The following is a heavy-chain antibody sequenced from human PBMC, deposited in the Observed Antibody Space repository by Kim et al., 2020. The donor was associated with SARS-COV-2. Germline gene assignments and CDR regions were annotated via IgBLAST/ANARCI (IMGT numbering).Heavy chain of an antibody. CDR2: ST. D-gene: IGHD5-18*01. Sequence: STNYNPSLKRRVTIAVDTYKNQFSLKLSSVTAADTAVYYCASRLWGGFDYWGQGTLVTVSS. CDR3: ASRLWGGFDY. V-gene: IGHV4-39*01. J-gene: IGHJ4*02.